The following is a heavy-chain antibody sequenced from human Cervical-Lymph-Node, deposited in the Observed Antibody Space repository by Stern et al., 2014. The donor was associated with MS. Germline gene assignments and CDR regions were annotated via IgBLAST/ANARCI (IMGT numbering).Heavy chain of an antibody. CDR2: IDWDDDK. CDR1: GFSLRTSGMC. CDR3: ARIPLGDYEGGYYGMDV. J-gene: IGHJ6*02. V-gene: IGHV2-70*01. Sequence: ESGPALVKPTQTLTLTCTFSGFSLRTSGMCVSWFRQPPGKALEWRALIDWDDDKYYSTSLKTRLTISKDTSKNQVVLTMTNMDPVDTATYYCARIPLGDYEGGYYGMDVWGQGTTVTVSS. D-gene: IGHD4-17*01.